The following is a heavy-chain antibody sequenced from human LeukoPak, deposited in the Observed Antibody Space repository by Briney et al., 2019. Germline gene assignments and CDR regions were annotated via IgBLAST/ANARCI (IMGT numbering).Heavy chain of an antibody. Sequence: PGGSLRLSCAASGFTFSDYYMSWIRQAPGKGPEWVSYISGSGSSIYYADSVKGRFTISRDNSKNTLYLQMNSLRAEDTAVYYCARADTYYDFWSGPDYWGQGTLVTVSS. D-gene: IGHD3-3*01. V-gene: IGHV3-11*01. J-gene: IGHJ4*02. CDR1: GFTFSDYY. CDR2: ISGSGSSI. CDR3: ARADTYYDFWSGPDY.